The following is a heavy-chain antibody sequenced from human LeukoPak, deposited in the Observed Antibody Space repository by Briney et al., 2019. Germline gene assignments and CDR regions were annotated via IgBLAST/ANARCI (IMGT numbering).Heavy chain of an antibody. D-gene: IGHD3-22*01. Sequence: GGSLRLSCAASGFTFSTYSMNWVRQAPGKGPEWVSYISSSSTTIYYADSVKGRFTISRDNAKNSLFLQMNSLRAEDTAVYYCAREDMIVVAGVPATDAFDIWGQGTMVTVSS. CDR2: ISSSSTTI. V-gene: IGHV3-48*01. CDR3: AREDMIVVAGVPATDAFDI. J-gene: IGHJ3*02. CDR1: GFTFSTYS.